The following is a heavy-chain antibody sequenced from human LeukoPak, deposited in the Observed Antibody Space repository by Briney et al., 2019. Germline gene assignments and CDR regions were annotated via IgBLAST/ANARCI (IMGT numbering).Heavy chain of an antibody. CDR2: IYYSGST. J-gene: IGHJ3*02. Sequence: SETLSLTCSVSGGSISSYYGAWIRQPPGKGLEWIGYIYYSGSTNYNPSRKSRLAISVHTSKNQFSLKLSSETAADTAVYYCASSVTMHAFDIWGQGTMVTVSP. CDR1: GGSISSYY. D-gene: IGHD4-17*01. V-gene: IGHV4-59*13. CDR3: ASSVTMHAFDI.